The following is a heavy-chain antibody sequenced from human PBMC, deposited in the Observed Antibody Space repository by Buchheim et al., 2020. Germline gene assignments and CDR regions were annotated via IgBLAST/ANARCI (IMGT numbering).Heavy chain of an antibody. CDR3: VRRMTFGATPGLDP. J-gene: IGHJ5*02. D-gene: IGHD3/OR15-3a*01. CDR1: GFTFSSYA. V-gene: IGHV3-23*04. CDR2: IFNTAGGT. Sequence: EVQVVESGGGLVQPGGSLRLSCAASGFTFSSYAMTWVRQAPGKGLEWVSTIFNTAGGTYYADSVKGRFTISRDNSQNMVYLQMNTLGAEDTALYYCVRRMTFGATPGLDPWGQGTL.